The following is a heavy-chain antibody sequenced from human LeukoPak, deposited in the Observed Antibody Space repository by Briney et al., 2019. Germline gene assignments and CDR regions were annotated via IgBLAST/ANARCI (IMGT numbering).Heavy chain of an antibody. Sequence: GRSLRLSCAASGFTFSSYAMHWVRQAPGKGLEWVAVISYDGSNKYYVDSVKGRFTISRDNSKNTLYLQMNSLRAEDTAVYYCARGSGSGSYYPYLFDYWGQGTLVTVSS. CDR2: ISYDGSNK. D-gene: IGHD3-10*01. J-gene: IGHJ4*02. V-gene: IGHV3-30*04. CDR1: GFTFSSYA. CDR3: ARGSGSGSYYPYLFDY.